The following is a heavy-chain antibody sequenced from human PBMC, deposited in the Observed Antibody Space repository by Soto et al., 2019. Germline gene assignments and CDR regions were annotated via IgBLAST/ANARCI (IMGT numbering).Heavy chain of an antibody. Sequence: ASVKVSCKASGGTFSSYAISWVRQAPGQGLEWMGGIIPIFGTSNYAQKFQGRVTITADESTSTAYMELSSLRSEDTAVYYCARDSGDSSSFPTPDYWGQGTLVPVSS. V-gene: IGHV1-69*13. J-gene: IGHJ4*02. CDR1: GGTFSSYA. D-gene: IGHD6-13*01. CDR3: ARDSGDSSSFPTPDY. CDR2: IIPIFGTS.